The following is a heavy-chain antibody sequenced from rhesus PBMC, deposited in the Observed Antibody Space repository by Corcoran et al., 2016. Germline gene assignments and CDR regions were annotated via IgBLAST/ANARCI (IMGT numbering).Heavy chain of an antibody. Sequence: QLQLQESGPGLVKPSETLSVTCAVPGGSISSSYWSWMRQAPWKGLEWIGYIYGSGSSTNHNPSLTSRVTLSVDTSKNQLSLKLSSVTTADTAVYYCARTLYSNYLDYWGQGVLVTVSS. CDR2: IYGSGSST. J-gene: IGHJ4*01. V-gene: IGHV4-169*01. CDR1: GGSISSSY. CDR3: ARTLYSNYLDY. D-gene: IGHD4-23*01.